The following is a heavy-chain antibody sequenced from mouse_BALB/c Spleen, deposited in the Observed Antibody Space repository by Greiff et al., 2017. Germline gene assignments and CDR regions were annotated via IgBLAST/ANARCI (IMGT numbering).Heavy chain of an antibody. V-gene: IGHV5-12-2*01. J-gene: IGHJ2*01. D-gene: IGHD2-14*01. CDR1: GFTFSSYT. CDR3: ARHGKVLIFDY. Sequence: EVKVVESGGGLVQPGGSLKLSCAASGFTFSSYTMSWVRQTPEKRLEWVAYISNGGGSTYYPDTVKGRFTISRDNAKNTLYLQMSSLKSEDTAMYYCARHGKVLIFDYWGQGTTLTVSS. CDR2: ISNGGGST.